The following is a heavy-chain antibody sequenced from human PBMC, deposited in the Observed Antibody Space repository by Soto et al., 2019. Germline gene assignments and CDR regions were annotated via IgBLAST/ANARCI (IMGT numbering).Heavy chain of an antibody. CDR2: ISYDGNEK. D-gene: IGHD3-10*01. V-gene: IGHV3-30-3*01. J-gene: IGHJ5*02. CDR3: ARGYYYGGLDP. Sequence: QVQLGESGGGVVQPGRSLSFSCAAFGFTFIQYALQWAQQAPGKGRERGTVISYDGNEKYYVDSVKGRFTSSRDNSRNEVYLQMNSLRGEDTAVYYCARGYYYGGLDPLGQGTLVTVSA. CDR1: GFTFIQYA.